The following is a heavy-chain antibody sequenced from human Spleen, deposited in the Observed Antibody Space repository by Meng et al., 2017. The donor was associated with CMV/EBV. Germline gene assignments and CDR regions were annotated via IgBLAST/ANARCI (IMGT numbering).Heavy chain of an antibody. CDR3: ARGGFYDSSGYYRGYPFDY. V-gene: IGHV3-30*04. D-gene: IGHD3-22*01. CDR1: GFTFSDYA. Sequence: GGSLRLSCAASGFTFSDYAMHWVRQAPGKGLEWVAIISYDGSNKFYADSVKGRFTISRDSSKNTLYLQMNSLRPEDTAVYYCARGGFYDSSGYYRGYPFDYWGQGTLVTVSS. CDR2: ISYDGSNK. J-gene: IGHJ4*02.